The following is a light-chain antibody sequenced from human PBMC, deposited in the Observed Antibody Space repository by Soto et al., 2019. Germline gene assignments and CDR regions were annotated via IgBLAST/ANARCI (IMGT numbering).Light chain of an antibody. CDR1: SSNIGAGYD. CDR3: QSYDSSLSGSI. CDR2: GNS. J-gene: IGLJ2*01. Sequence: QLVLTQPPSVSGAPGQRVTIPCTGSSSNIGAGYDVHWYQQLPGTDPKLLIYGNSNRPSGVPDRFSGSKSGTSASLAITGLQAEDEADYYCQSYDSSLSGSIFGGGTKLTVL. V-gene: IGLV1-40*01.